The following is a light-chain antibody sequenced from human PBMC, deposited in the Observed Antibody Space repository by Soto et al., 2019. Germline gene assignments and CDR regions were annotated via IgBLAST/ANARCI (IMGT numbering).Light chain of an antibody. J-gene: IGKJ1*01. V-gene: IGKV3-20*01. Sequence: EIVLTQSPGTLSLSLGERATLSCRASQSVTSSYLAWYQQKPGQAPRLLIYGASSRATGFPDRFSGSGSGTDFTLTISRLEPEDFAVYYCQQYGTSPRTFGQGTKVDIK. CDR2: GAS. CDR3: QQYGTSPRT. CDR1: QSVTSSY.